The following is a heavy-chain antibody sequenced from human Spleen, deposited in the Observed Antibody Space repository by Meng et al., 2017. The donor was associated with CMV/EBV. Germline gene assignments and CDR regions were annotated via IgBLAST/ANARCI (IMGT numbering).Heavy chain of an antibody. CDR2: INPATGYT. CDR1: FTTYY. D-gene: IGHD2-2*01. J-gene: IGHJ4*02. V-gene: IGHV1-2*02. Sequence: FTTYYVYWVRQAPGQRPEWMGCINPATGYTKYAQKFQDRVTLTRNTSINTAYMELSRLRSDDTAVYYCARDPGYCSSTSCRNYFDYWGQGTLVTVSS. CDR3: ARDPGYCSSTSCRNYFDY.